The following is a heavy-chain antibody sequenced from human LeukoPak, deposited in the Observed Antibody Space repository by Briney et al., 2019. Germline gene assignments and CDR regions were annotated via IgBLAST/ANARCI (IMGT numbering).Heavy chain of an antibody. J-gene: IGHJ4*02. V-gene: IGHV3-23*01. D-gene: IGHD1-26*01. CDR2: ISGSGERT. CDR3: VSQSYSGSDNYYFHY. Sequence: PGGSLRLSCVSSGFMFSTYAMSWVRQAPGKGLERVSIISGSGERTYYAVSVKGRFTVSRDNSKNTLYLQMKSMRAEDTAVYYCVSQSYSGSDNYYFHYWGQGTLVAVSS. CDR1: GFMFSTYA.